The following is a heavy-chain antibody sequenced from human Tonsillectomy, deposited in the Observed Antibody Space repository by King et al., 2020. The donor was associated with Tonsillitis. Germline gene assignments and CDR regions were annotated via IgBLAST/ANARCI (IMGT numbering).Heavy chain of an antibody. CDR1: GLPFNRYA. J-gene: IGHJ5*02. Sequence: VPLVESGGGVVQPGRSLRLSCAASGLPFNRYALHWVRQAPGKGLEWVAVISYDGSNKCYADSVKGRFTLSRDNSQNTLYLQMNSLRPEYTAVYFCARDFPKMYYESSAYEDAPMWFDPWGQGTLVTVAS. CDR2: ISYDGSNK. CDR3: ARDFPKMYYESSAYEDAPMWFDP. D-gene: IGHD3-22*01. V-gene: IGHV3-30-3*01.